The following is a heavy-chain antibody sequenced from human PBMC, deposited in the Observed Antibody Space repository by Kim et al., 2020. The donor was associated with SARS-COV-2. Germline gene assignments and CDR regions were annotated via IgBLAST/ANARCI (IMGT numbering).Heavy chain of an antibody. V-gene: IGHV4-59*01. D-gene: IGHD2-15*01. Sequence: SETLSLTCTVSGGSISSYYWSWIRQPPGKGLEWIGYIYYSGSTNYNPSLKSRVTISVDTSKNQFSLKLSSVTAADTAVYYCARDLGRSRSGGESYYYYGMDVWGQGTTVTVSS. CDR2: IYYSGST. J-gene: IGHJ6*02. CDR3: ARDLGRSRSGGESYYYYGMDV. CDR1: GGSISSYY.